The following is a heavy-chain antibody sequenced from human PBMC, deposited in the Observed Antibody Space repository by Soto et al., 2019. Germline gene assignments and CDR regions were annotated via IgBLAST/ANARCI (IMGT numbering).Heavy chain of an antibody. CDR2: IYYSGST. CDR3: ARHGGTVDFQH. D-gene: IGHD3-16*01. Sequence: QVQLQESGPGLVKPSETLSLTCTVSGGSISSYYWSWIRQPPGKGLEWIGYIYYSGSTNYNPSLTTRVTISAHTSKNQSSLKLRAVTAADTAVYYCARHGGTVDFQHWGPGTLVTVSS. J-gene: IGHJ1*01. CDR1: GGSISSYY. V-gene: IGHV4-59*08.